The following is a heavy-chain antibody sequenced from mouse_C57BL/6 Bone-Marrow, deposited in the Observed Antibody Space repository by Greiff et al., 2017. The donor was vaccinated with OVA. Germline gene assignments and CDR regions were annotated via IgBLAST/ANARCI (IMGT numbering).Heavy chain of an antibody. J-gene: IGHJ2*01. Sequence: EVQLQESGPGLVKPSQSLSLTCSVTGYSITSGYYWNWIRQFPGNKLEWMGYISYDGSNNYNPSLKNRISITRDTSKNQFFLKLNSVTTEDTATYDCARDRRGVRDYYGSSSYYFDYWGQGTTLTVSS. V-gene: IGHV3-6*01. CDR3: ARDRRGVRDYYGSSSYYFDY. CDR2: ISYDGSN. CDR1: GYSITSGYY. D-gene: IGHD1-1*01.